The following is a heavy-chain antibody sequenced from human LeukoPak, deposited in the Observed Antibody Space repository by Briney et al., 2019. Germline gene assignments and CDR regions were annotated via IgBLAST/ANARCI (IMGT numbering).Heavy chain of an antibody. V-gene: IGHV3-23*01. CDR3: ARHVLAATWKHFDY. Sequence: PGGSLRLSCAASGFTFSSYAMSWVRQAPGKGLEWVSAISGSGGSTYYADSVKGRFTISRDNSKNTLYLQMNSLRAEDTAVYYCARHVLAATWKHFDYWGQGTLVTVSS. J-gene: IGHJ4*02. D-gene: IGHD2-15*01. CDR2: ISGSGGST. CDR1: GFTFSSYA.